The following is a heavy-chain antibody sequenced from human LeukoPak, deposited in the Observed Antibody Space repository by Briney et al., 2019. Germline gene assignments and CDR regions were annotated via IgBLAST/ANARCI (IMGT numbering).Heavy chain of an antibody. J-gene: IGHJ4*02. CDR1: GGSFSGYY. CDR3: ARRDTIVGATKFDY. D-gene: IGHD1-26*01. CDR2: INHSGST. Sequence: SETLSLTCAVYGGSFSGYYWSWIRQPPGKGLERIGEINHSGSTNYNPSLKSRVTISVDTSKNQFSLKPSSVTAADTAVYYCARRDTIVGATKFDYWGQGTLVTVSS. V-gene: IGHV4-34*01.